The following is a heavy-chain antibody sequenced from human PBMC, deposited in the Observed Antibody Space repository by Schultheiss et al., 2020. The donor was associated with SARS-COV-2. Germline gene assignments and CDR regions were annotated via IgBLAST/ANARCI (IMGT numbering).Heavy chain of an antibody. Sequence: SETLSLTCTVSGGSISSYYWSWVRQPAGKGLEWIGRIYFNGNSNYNPSLKSRVTLSVDTSKNQFSLKMSSVTAADTAVYYCARGPVDTGNSFDFWGQGTLVTVSS. CDR1: GGSISSYY. CDR2: IYFNGNS. J-gene: IGHJ4*02. V-gene: IGHV4-4*07. CDR3: ARGPVDTGNSFDF. D-gene: IGHD1-1*01.